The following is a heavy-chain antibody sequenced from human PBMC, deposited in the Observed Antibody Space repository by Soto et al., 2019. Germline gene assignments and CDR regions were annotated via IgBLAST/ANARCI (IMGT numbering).Heavy chain of an antibody. Sequence: GASVKVSCKASGGTFSSYAISWVRQAPGQGLEWMGGIIPIFGTANYAQKFQGRVTITADESTSTAYMELSSLRSEDTAVYYCARVWDDYGGNGDYWGQGTLVTVSS. CDR3: ARVWDDYGGNGDY. J-gene: IGHJ4*02. CDR1: GGTFSSYA. V-gene: IGHV1-69*13. CDR2: IIPIFGTA. D-gene: IGHD4-17*01.